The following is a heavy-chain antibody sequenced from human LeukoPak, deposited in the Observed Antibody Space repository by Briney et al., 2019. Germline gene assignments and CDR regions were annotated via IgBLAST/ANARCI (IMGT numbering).Heavy chain of an antibody. V-gene: IGHV3-48*02. CDR3: ARVWGSGSYFLGRLDY. J-gene: IGHJ4*02. D-gene: IGHD3-10*01. Sequence: GGSLRLSCVASGFTFSSYSMNWVRQAPGKGLEWVSYISSSGNTIYYADSVKGRFTISRDNAKNSLYLQMNSLRDGDTALYYCARVWGSGSYFLGRLDYWGQGTLVTVSS. CDR2: ISSSGNTI. CDR1: GFTFSSYS.